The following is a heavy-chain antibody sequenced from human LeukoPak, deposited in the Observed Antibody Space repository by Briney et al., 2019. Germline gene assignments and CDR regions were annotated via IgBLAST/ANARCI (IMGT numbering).Heavy chain of an antibody. Sequence: SETQSLTCTVSGGSISGYYWSWIRQPPGKGLECIGYIYYSGSTNYNPSLKSRVTISVDTSKNQFSLKLSSVTAADTAVYYCARRVVNTPEDYFDYWGQGTLVTVSS. V-gene: IGHV4-59*08. D-gene: IGHD2-15*01. CDR3: ARRVVNTPEDYFDY. CDR2: IYYSGST. CDR1: GGSISGYY. J-gene: IGHJ4*02.